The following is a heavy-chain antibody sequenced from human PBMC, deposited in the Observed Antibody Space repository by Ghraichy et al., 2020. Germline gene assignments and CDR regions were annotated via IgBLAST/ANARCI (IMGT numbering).Heavy chain of an antibody. Sequence: LSLTCAASGFTFSSYSMNWVRQAPGKGLEWVSSISSSSSYIYYADSVKGRFTISRDNAKNSLYLQMNSLRAEDTAVYYCARDLMVRGVIEYYYGMDVWGQGTTVTVSS. V-gene: IGHV3-21*01. CDR2: ISSSSSYI. D-gene: IGHD3-10*01. J-gene: IGHJ6*02. CDR3: ARDLMVRGVIEYYYGMDV. CDR1: GFTFSSYS.